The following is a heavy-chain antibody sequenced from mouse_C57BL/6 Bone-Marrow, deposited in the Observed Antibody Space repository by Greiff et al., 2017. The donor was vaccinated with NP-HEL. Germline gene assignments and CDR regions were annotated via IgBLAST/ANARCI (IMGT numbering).Heavy chain of an antibody. CDR1: GFTFSDYY. V-gene: IGHV5-16*01. CDR3: ARGDYDAPYYFDY. Sequence: EVHLVESEGGLVQPGSSMKLSCTASGFTFSDYYMAWVRQVPEKGLEWVANINYDGSSTYYLDSLKSRFIISRDNAKNILYLQMSSLKSEDTATYYCARGDYDAPYYFDYWGQVTTLTVSS. CDR2: INYDGSST. D-gene: IGHD2-4*01. J-gene: IGHJ2*01.